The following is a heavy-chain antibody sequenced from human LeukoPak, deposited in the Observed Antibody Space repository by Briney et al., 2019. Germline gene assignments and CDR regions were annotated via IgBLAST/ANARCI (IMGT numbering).Heavy chain of an antibody. D-gene: IGHD1-26*01. J-gene: IGHJ5*02. Sequence: GGSLRLSCAASGFTFIDYDMHWVRQVIGKGLEWVSAIGIRGDTHYSGSVKGRFTISRENAESSLYLQMNSLRAEDTAVYYCAKQEGDLFDPWGQGTLVTVSS. V-gene: IGHV3-13*01. CDR1: GFTFIDYD. CDR3: AKQEGDLFDP. CDR2: IGIRGDT.